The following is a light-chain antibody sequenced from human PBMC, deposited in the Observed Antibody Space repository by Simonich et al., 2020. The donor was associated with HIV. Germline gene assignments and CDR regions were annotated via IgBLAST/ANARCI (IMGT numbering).Light chain of an antibody. J-gene: IGLJ3*02. CDR2: DVS. Sequence: QSALTQPASVSGSPGQSITISCTGTSSYVGAYNYVSWYQQHPGKAPKSMIYDVSNRPPGVSNRFSGSKSGNTAALTISGLQAEDEADYYCSSYTSSSTLVFGGGTKLTVL. V-gene: IGLV2-14*03. CDR1: SSYVGAYNY. CDR3: SSYTSSSTLV.